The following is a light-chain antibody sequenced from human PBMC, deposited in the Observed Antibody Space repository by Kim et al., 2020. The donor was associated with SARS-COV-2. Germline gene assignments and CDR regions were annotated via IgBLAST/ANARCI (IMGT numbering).Light chain of an antibody. CDR1: QSLVHRDGNTY. CDR2: RVS. Sequence: PASISCTSSQSLVHRDGNTYLNWFQQRPGQSPRRLIYRVSNRDSGVPDRFSGGVSGADFTLNISSVEVEDIGVYFCMQSTHWPYTFGQGTKLEI. CDR3: MQSTHWPYT. V-gene: IGKV2-30*02. J-gene: IGKJ2*01.